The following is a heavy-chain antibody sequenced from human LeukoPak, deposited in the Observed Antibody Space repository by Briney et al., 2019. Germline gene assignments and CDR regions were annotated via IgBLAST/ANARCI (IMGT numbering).Heavy chain of an antibody. Sequence: GGSLRLSCAASGFTVSSNYMSWVRQAPGKGLEWVSVIYSGGSTYYADSVKGRFTISRDNSKNTLYLQMNSLRAEDTAVYYCARDKSSSFNWFDPWGQGTLVTVSS. CDR2: IYSGGST. CDR1: GFTVSSNY. CDR3: ARDKSSSFNWFDP. V-gene: IGHV3-66*01. D-gene: IGHD6-13*01. J-gene: IGHJ5*02.